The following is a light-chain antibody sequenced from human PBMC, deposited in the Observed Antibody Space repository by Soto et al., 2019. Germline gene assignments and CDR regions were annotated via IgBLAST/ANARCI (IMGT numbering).Light chain of an antibody. J-gene: IGKJ5*01. CDR1: QTVSTN. CDR3: QQYNNWPPYT. Sequence: EIVLTQSPATPSASLGERVTLSCRASQTVSTNLAWYQQKPGQPPRLLIYGAYTRATDIPARFSGSGSGTEFTLTIIGLQSEDFAVYYCQQYNNWPPYTFGQGARLEIK. V-gene: IGKV3-15*01. CDR2: GAY.